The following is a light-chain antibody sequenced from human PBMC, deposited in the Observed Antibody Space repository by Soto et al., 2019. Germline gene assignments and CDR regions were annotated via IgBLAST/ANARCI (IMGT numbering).Light chain of an antibody. J-gene: IGLJ1*01. Sequence: QSALTQPASVSGSPGQSITISSTGTSSDVGGYNYVSWYQQHPGKAPKLMIYEVSTRPSGVSNRFSGSKSGNTASLTISGLQAEDEADYYCSSYTSSSTYVFGTGTKVTVL. V-gene: IGLV2-14*01. CDR2: EVS. CDR3: SSYTSSSTYV. CDR1: SSDVGGYNY.